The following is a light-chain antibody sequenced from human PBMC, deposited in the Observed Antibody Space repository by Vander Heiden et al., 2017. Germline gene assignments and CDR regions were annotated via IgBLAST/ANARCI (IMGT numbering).Light chain of an antibody. CDR3: LQFNNWPPYT. CDR2: DAS. Sequence: SPATLSVSPGERATLSCRASQSISNNLAWYQQKPGQAPRLLIYDASVRFTGVPAWFSGSGSGTDFTLTISSLQSEDFAVYYCLQFNNWPPYTFGQGTKLEIK. J-gene: IGKJ2*01. V-gene: IGKV3-15*01. CDR1: QSISNN.